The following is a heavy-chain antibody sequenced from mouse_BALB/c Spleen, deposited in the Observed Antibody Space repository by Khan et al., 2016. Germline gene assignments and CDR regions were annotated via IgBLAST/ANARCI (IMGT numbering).Heavy chain of an antibody. J-gene: IGHJ2*01. CDR3: ARTARIKY. CDR1: GYSITSGYG. Sequence: EVQLQESGPGLVKPSQSLSLTCTVTGYSITSGYGWNWIRQFPGNKLEWMGYISYSGSTNYNPSLKSRIPFPLATSKNQSSLHLHSGTTEDTATYYCARTARIKYWGQGTTLTGSS. V-gene: IGHV3-2*02. CDR2: ISYSGST.